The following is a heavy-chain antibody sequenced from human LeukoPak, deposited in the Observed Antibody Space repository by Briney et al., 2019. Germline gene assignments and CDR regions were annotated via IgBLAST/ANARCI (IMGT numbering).Heavy chain of an antibody. CDR2: IYYNGST. CDR1: GGSISSYY. D-gene: IGHD4-17*01. V-gene: IGHV4-59*01. J-gene: IGHJ6*03. Sequence: PSETLSLTCTVSGGSISSYYWSWIRQPPGKGLEWIGYIYYNGSTNYNPSLKSRVTISVDTSKNQFSLRLNSVTAADTAVYYCASTTVTTLPPTYYYYYYMDVWGKGTTVTVSS. CDR3: ASTTVTTLPPTYYYYYYMDV.